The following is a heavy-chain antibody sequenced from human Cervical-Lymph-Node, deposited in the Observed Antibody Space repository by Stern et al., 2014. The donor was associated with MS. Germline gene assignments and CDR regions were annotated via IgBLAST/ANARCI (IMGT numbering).Heavy chain of an antibody. D-gene: IGHD3-10*01. CDR3: AREQDHDYCSGRYRNVPLYGMDV. J-gene: IGHJ6*02. CDR2: IAYTGST. Sequence: QVQLQESGPGLVKPSQTLSLTCTVSGGSISSHYWSWIRQPPGKGLEWVGYIAYTGSTNYNPSLKSRVTISGDTSKNHFYLELSSVTVADTAIYYCAREQDHDYCSGRYRNVPLYGMDVWGQGTAVTVSS. V-gene: IGHV4-59*11. CDR1: GGSISSHY.